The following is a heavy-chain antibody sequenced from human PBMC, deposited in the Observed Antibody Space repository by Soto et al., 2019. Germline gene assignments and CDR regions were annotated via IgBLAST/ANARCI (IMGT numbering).Heavy chain of an antibody. CDR1: GYTFSAYY. CDR2: INPSNEIT. V-gene: IGHV1-2*02. J-gene: IGHJ4*02. CDR3: MGGGRGDSTIDY. D-gene: IGHD1-26*01. Sequence: GASEKVSCKTSGYTFSAYYVHWARLTPGRGFQWLGWINPSNEITTFSQFFQGRVTMTRDTSTNTVHMELNRLTSDDTAVYYCMGGGRGDSTIDYWGQGTQVTVSS.